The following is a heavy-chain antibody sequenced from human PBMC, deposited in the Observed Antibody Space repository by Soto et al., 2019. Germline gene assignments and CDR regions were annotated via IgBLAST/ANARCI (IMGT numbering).Heavy chain of an antibody. V-gene: IGHV3-30*18. J-gene: IGHJ4*02. CDR3: AKDRNPDSSGYYGVFDY. CDR2: ISYDGSNK. Sequence: GGSLRLSCAASGVTFSIYGLHWVRQAPGKGLEWVAVISYDGSNKYYADSVKGRFTISRDNSKNTLYLQMNSLRAEDTAVYYCAKDRNPDSSGYYGVFDYWGQGTLVTVSS. CDR1: GVTFSIYG. D-gene: IGHD3-22*01.